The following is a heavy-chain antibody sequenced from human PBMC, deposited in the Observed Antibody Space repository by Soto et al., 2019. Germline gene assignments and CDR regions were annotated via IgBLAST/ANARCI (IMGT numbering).Heavy chain of an antibody. J-gene: IGHJ1*01. Sequence: SVKVSCKASGGTFSSYAISWVRQAPGQGLEWMGGIFPIFVTANYAQMFQGRVTITADESTITAFMVLSILRSEDTAFFYFSRPLHYIDSSAQYFQYLGQGTLVTVSS. CDR1: GGTFSSYA. V-gene: IGHV1-69*01. CDR3: SRPLHYIDSSAQYFQY. D-gene: IGHD3-22*01. CDR2: IFPIFVTA.